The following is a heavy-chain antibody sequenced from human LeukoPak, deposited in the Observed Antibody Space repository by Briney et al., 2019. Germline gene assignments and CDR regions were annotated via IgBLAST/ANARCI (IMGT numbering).Heavy chain of an antibody. CDR1: GYTLTELS. CDR2: FDPEDGET. V-gene: IGHV1-24*01. D-gene: IGHD2-21*02. CDR3: ATVLRSRNFDY. Sequence: GASVKVSCKVSGYTLTELSMHWVRQAPGKGLEWMGGFDPEDGETIYAQKFQGRVTMNEDTSTDTAYMELSSLRSEDTAVYYCATVLRSRNFDYWGQGTLVTVSS. J-gene: IGHJ4*02.